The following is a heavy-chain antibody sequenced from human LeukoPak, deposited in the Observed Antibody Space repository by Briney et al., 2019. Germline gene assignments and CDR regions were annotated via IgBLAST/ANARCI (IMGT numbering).Heavy chain of an antibody. D-gene: IGHD2-2*01. CDR2: IYTSGST. V-gene: IGHV4-61*02. CDR3: ARGYCSSGSCYHGDY. J-gene: IGHJ4*02. Sequence: PSQTLSLTCTVSGDSISSDGYYWSWIRQPAGKGLEWIGRIYTSGSTNYNPSLKSRVTMSLATSKNQFSLKLSSVTAADTAIYYCARGYCSSGSCYHGDYWGQGTLVTVSS. CDR1: GDSISSDGYY.